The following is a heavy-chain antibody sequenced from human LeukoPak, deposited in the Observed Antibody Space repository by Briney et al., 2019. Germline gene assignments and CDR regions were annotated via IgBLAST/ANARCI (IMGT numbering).Heavy chain of an antibody. CDR3: AKSSSSYYDTSGYLDY. D-gene: IGHD3-22*01. CDR1: GFSFSSYG. J-gene: IGHJ4*02. CDR2: ISGSGGST. Sequence: PGGSLRLSCAASGFSFSSYGMSWVRQPPGKGLEWVSAISGSGGSTYYADSVKGRFTISRDNSKNTLYLQMNSLRAEDTAVYYCAKSSSSYYDTSGYLDYWDQGTLVTVSS. V-gene: IGHV3-23*01.